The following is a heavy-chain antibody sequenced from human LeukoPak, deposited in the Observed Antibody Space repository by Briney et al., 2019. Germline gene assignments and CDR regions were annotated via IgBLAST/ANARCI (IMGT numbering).Heavy chain of an antibody. D-gene: IGHD3-10*01. J-gene: IGHJ4*02. CDR3: ARDMLSQNYYYGSGSYLDY. Sequence: GASVKVSCKASGYTFTSYGISWVRQAPGQGLEWMGWISAYNGNTNYAQELQGRVTMTTDTSTSTAYMELRSLRSDDTAVYYCARDMLSQNYYYGSGSYLDYWGQGTLVTVSS. CDR1: GYTFTSYG. V-gene: IGHV1-18*01. CDR2: ISAYNGNT.